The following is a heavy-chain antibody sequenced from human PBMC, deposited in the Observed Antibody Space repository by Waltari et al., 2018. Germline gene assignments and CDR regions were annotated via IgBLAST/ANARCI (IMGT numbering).Heavy chain of an antibody. CDR3: ARFSHKDY. J-gene: IGHJ4*02. CDR2: IYSGGNA. CDR1: GFTVSNNY. Sequence: EVQLVESGGGLIQPGGSLRFSCAASGFTVSNNYMSWVRQAPGKGLEWVSGIYSGGNAYYADSVKGRFTISRDNSKNTVYLQMNSLRAEDTALYYCARFSHKDYWGQGILVTVSS. V-gene: IGHV3-53*01.